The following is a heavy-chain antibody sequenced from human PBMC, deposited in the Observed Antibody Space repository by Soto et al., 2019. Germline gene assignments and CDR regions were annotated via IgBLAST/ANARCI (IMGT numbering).Heavy chain of an antibody. D-gene: IGHD6-13*01. V-gene: IGHV1-2*02. CDR3: ARSLSTIGAPLDY. Sequence: ASANVSCKASRYSFSSYYLHWVRQAPGQGLEYMGWINPNTGGTKYRQKFQGRVTMTGGTLLLNWLTSDDTAVYYCARSLSTIGAPLDYWGQGTLVTVSS. CDR2: INPNTGGT. CDR1: RYSFSSYY. J-gene: IGHJ4*01.